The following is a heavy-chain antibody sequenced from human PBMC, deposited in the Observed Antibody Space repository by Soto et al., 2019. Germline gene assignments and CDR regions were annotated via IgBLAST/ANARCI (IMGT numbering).Heavy chain of an antibody. V-gene: IGHV1-8*01. Sequence: QVQLVQSGAEVKKPGASVKVSCKASGYTFTSYDINWVRQATGQGLEWRGWMNPNSGNTGDAQKFQGKATTARNTTISTANMVLSSLRSVDTAVYSCVRGGGAEYFQHWGQGTLVTVSS. D-gene: IGHD3-16*01. CDR1: GYTFTSYD. CDR2: MNPNSGNT. CDR3: VRGGGAEYFQH. J-gene: IGHJ1*01.